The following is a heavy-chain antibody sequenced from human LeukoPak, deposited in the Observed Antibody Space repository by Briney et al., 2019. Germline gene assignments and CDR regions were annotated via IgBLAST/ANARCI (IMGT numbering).Heavy chain of an antibody. Sequence: PGGSLRLSCAASGFTFSSYGMHWVRQAPGKGLEWVAFIRYDGSNKYYADSVKGRFTISRDNSKNTLYLQMNSLRAEDTAVYYCAKDRVVRGVSALDVWGKGTTVTVSS. D-gene: IGHD3-10*01. J-gene: IGHJ6*04. CDR3: AKDRVVRGVSALDV. CDR1: GFTFSSYG. CDR2: IRYDGSNK. V-gene: IGHV3-30*02.